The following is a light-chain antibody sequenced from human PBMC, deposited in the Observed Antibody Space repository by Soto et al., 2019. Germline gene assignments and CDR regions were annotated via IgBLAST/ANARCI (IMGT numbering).Light chain of an antibody. CDR3: QQSYSTPIT. CDR2: AAS. J-gene: IGKJ5*01. Sequence: DIQMTQSPSSLCASLLDRVTITCRASQSISSYLNWYQQKPGKAPKLLIYAASSLQTGVPSGFSGSGSGTDFTLTISSLQPEDFATYYCQQSYSTPITFGQGTRLEI. CDR1: QSISSY. V-gene: IGKV1-39*01.